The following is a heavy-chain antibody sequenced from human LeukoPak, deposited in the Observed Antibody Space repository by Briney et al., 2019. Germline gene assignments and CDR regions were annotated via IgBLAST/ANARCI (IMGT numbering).Heavy chain of an antibody. J-gene: IGHJ6*02. CDR3: ARGKSYDILTGYYTNYYYGMDV. V-gene: IGHV1-69*04. D-gene: IGHD3-9*01. CDR1: GGTFSSYA. Sequence: ASVKVSCKASGGTFSSYAISWVRQAPGQGLEWMGRIIPIFGMANYAQKFQGRVTITADKSTSTAYMELSSLRSEDTAVYYCARGKSYDILTGYYTNYYYGMDVWGQGTTVTVSS. CDR2: IIPIFGMA.